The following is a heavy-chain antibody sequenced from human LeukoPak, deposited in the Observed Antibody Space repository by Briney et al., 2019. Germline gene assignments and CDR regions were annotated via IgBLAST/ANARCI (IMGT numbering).Heavy chain of an antibody. CDR1: GFAFSSYG. Sequence: PGGSLRLSCAASGFAFSSYGMSWVRQASGKGLEWVSTIRSNSRGTFYADSVKGRFTISRDNSKNTLSLEMNSLRAEDTAVYYCARDRSPYYYDSSGYYPFDYWGQGTLVTVSS. D-gene: IGHD3-22*01. V-gene: IGHV3-23*01. CDR3: ARDRSPYYYDSSGYYPFDY. J-gene: IGHJ4*02. CDR2: IRSNSRGT.